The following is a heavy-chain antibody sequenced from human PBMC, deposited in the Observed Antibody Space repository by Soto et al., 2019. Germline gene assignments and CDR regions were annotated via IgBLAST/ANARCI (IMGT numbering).Heavy chain of an antibody. Sequence: SPTLSLTCAISGDSVSSNSAAWNWIRQSPSRGLEWLGRTYYRSKWYNDYAVSVKSRITINPDTSKNQFSLQLNSVTPEDTAVYYCAREDIVVVVAGMAGAFDIWGQGTMVTVSS. CDR1: GDSVSSNSAA. CDR2: TYYRSKWYN. J-gene: IGHJ3*02. D-gene: IGHD2-15*01. CDR3: AREDIVVVVAGMAGAFDI. V-gene: IGHV6-1*01.